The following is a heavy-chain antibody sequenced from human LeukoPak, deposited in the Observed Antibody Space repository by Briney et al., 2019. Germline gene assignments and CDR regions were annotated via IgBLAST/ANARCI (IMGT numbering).Heavy chain of an antibody. Sequence: ASVKVSCKASGYTFTGYYIHWVRQAPGQGLEWMGWNNPNSGGTFYAQKFQDRVSMTRDTSISTAYMELNRLTSDDTAVYYCARYGTVTTDFDYWGRGTLVTVSS. D-gene: IGHD4-17*01. J-gene: IGHJ4*02. CDR3: ARYGTVTTDFDY. CDR2: NNPNSGGT. V-gene: IGHV1-2*02. CDR1: GYTFTGYY.